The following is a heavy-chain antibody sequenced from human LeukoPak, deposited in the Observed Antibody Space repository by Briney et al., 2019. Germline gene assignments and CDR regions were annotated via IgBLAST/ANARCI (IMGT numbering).Heavy chain of an antibody. D-gene: IGHD2-2*01. CDR1: GFSLSTSGVG. CDR3: ARDYCSTTSCYQGWFDP. CDR2: IYWDDNK. Sequence: SGPTLVNPTQTLTLTCSFSGFSLSTSGVGVGWIRQPPGKALEWLALIYWDDNKRYSPSLGSRLTTTKDTSKNQVVLIMTNMDPVDTATYFCARDYCSTTSCYQGWFDPWGQGTLVTVSS. J-gene: IGHJ5*02. V-gene: IGHV2-5*02.